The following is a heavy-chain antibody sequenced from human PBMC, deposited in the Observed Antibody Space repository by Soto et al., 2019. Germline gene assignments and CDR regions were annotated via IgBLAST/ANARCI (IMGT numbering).Heavy chain of an antibody. V-gene: IGHV1-2*04. D-gene: IGHD6-13*01. Sequence: ASVKVSCKASGYTFTGYYMHWVRQAPGQGLEWMGLINPNSGGTNYAQKFQGWVTMTRNTSISTAYMELSRLRSDDTAVYYCARGGSGIAAYYYYYGMDVWGQGTTVTVSS. CDR2: INPNSGGT. J-gene: IGHJ6*02. CDR3: ARGGSGIAAYYYYYGMDV. CDR1: GYTFTGYY.